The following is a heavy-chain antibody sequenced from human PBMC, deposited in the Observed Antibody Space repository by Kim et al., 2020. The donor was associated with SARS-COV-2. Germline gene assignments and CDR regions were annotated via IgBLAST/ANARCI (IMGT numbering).Heavy chain of an antibody. D-gene: IGHD2-2*01. CDR3: TRGCLTTSCPSYY. CDR2: LNGNGSCT. J-gene: IGHJ4*02. CDR1: GFTFRTYS. V-gene: IGHV3-74*01. Sequence: GGSLRLSCAGSGFTFRTYSMHWVRQAPGKWLEWVSNLNGNGSCTNYADSVKGRFTISRDNAKNTLYLQMNTLRDEDTAIYYCTRGCLTTSCPSYYCGQ.